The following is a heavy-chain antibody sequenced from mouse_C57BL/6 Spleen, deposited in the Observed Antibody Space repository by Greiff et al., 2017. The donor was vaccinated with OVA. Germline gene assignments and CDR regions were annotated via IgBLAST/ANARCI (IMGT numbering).Heavy chain of an antibody. CDR1: GYSITSGYD. V-gene: IGHV3-1*01. CDR3: AREDYGSPFAY. CDR2: ISYSGST. Sequence: EVHLVESGPGMVKPSQSLSLTCTVTGYSITSGYDWHWIRHFPGNKLEWMGYISYSGSTNYNPSLKSRISITHDTSKNHFFLKLNSVTTEDTATYYCAREDYGSPFAYWGQGTLVTVSA. J-gene: IGHJ3*01. D-gene: IGHD1-1*01.